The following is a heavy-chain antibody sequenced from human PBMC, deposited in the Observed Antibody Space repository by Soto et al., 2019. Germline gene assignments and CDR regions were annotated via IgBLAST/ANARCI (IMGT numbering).Heavy chain of an antibody. CDR3: ARDRRFLEWLLDPYYYYGMDV. Sequence: ASVKLSCKASGYTFTSYYMHWVRQAPGQGLEWMGIINPSGGSTSYAQKFQGRVTMTRDTSTSTVYMELSSLRSEDTAVYYCARDRRFLEWLLDPYYYYGMDVWGQGTTVTVSS. J-gene: IGHJ6*01. CDR1: GYTFTSYY. CDR2: INPSGGST. V-gene: IGHV1-46*01. D-gene: IGHD3-3*01.